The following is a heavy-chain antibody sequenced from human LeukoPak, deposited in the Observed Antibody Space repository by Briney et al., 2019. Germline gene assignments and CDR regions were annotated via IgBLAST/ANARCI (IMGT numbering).Heavy chain of an antibody. V-gene: IGHV3-48*01. CDR3: ARDVRYYDSSGYYSGGFDY. CDR1: GFTFSSYR. D-gene: IGHD3-22*01. J-gene: IGHJ4*02. Sequence: GGSLRLSCAASGFTFSSYRMNWVRQAPGKGLEWVSYISSSSSTIYYADSVKGRFTISRDNAKNSLYLQMNSLRAEDTAVYYCARDVRYYDSSGYYSGGFDYWGQGTLVTVSS. CDR2: ISSSSSTI.